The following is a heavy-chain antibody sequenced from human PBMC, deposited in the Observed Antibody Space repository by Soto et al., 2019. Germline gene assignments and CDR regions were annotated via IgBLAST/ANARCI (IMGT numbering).Heavy chain of an antibody. CDR3: AKDGASGSYPPYYYYGMDV. Sequence: EVQLLESGGGLVQPGGSLRFSCAASGFTFSSYAMSWVRQAPGKGLEWVSTISGSGGNAYYADSVKGRFSISRDNSKNTLHLQMNSLRADDTAVYYCAKDGASGSYPPYYYYGMDVWGQGTTVTVSS. J-gene: IGHJ6*02. D-gene: IGHD1-26*01. V-gene: IGHV3-23*01. CDR1: GFTFSSYA. CDR2: ISGSGGNA.